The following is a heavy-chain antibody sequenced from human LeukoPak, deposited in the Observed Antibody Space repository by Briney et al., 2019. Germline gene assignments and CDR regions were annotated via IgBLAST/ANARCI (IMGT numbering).Heavy chain of an antibody. J-gene: IGHJ4*02. CDR3: ARGEGYSYGFDY. Sequence: SETLSLTCTVSGGSISNYYWSWNRQPPGKRLEWVGYIFYSGSTNYNPSLKSRVTISVDTSKNQFSLKLSSVTAADTAVYYCARGEGYSYGFDYWGQGTLVTVSS. CDR1: GGSISNYY. D-gene: IGHD5-18*01. V-gene: IGHV4-59*01. CDR2: IFYSGST.